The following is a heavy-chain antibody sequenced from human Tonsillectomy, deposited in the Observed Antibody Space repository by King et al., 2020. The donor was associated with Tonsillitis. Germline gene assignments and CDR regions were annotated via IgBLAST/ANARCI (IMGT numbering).Heavy chain of an antibody. CDR2: ISYGGSNK. Sequence: VQLVESGGGVVQPGRSLRLSCAASGFPFTSYAMHWVRQAPGKGLEWVALISYGGSNKYYGDSVKGRFTISRDSSKNTLFLQMNSLRAEDTAVYYCARDFLFYHGSGSNAFDIWGQGTMVTVSS. J-gene: IGHJ3*02. V-gene: IGHV3-30*04. CDR1: GFPFTSYA. D-gene: IGHD3-10*01. CDR3: ARDFLFYHGSGSNAFDI.